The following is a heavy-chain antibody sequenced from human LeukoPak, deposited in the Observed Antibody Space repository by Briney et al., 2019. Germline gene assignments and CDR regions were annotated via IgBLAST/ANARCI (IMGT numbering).Heavy chain of an antibody. J-gene: IGHJ4*02. CDR2: ISYDGSNK. Sequence: GGSLRLSCAASGFTFSSYAMHWVRQAPGKGLEWVAVISYDGSNKYYADSVKGRFTISRDTSKNTLFLQMSSLRHEDTAVYYCAAGYGSIDYWGQGTLVTVSS. CDR3: AAGYGSIDY. V-gene: IGHV3-30*15. D-gene: IGHD6-13*01. CDR1: GFTFSSYA.